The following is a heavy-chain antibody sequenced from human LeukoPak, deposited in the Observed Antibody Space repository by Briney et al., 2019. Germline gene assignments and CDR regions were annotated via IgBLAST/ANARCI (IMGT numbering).Heavy chain of an antibody. V-gene: IGHV3-23*01. J-gene: IGHJ6*02. Sequence: GGSLRLSCAASGFTFSSYAMSWVRQAPGKGLEWVSAISGSGGNTYYADSVKGRFTISRDNSKNTLYLQMNSLRAEDTAVYYCAKAPRNYRSGYYYYYGMDVWGQGTTVTVSS. CDR3: AKAPRNYRSGYYYYYGMDV. D-gene: IGHD5-24*01. CDR2: ISGSGGNT. CDR1: GFTFSSYA.